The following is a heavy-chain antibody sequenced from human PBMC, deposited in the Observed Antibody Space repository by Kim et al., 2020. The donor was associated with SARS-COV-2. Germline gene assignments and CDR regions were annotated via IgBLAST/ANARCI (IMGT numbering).Heavy chain of an antibody. CDR3: ARAILYYDSSGYYDY. J-gene: IGHJ4*02. V-gene: IGHV4-39*07. Sequence: PSLKSRVTISVDTSKNQFSLKLSSVTAADTAVYYCARAILYYDSSGYYDYWGQGTLVTVSS. D-gene: IGHD3-22*01.